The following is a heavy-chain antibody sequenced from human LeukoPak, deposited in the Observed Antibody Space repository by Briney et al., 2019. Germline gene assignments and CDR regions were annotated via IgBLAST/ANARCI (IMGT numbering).Heavy chain of an antibody. Sequence: AASVTVSCTASGYTFTSYGISWVRQAPGQGLEWMGWISAYNGNTNYAQKLQGRVTMTTDTSTSTAYMELRSLRSDDTAVYYCASGPIHSILYYYGMDVWGQGTTVTVSS. J-gene: IGHJ6*02. CDR1: GYTFTSYG. D-gene: IGHD2-21*01. V-gene: IGHV1-18*01. CDR3: ASGPIHSILYYYGMDV. CDR2: ISAYNGNT.